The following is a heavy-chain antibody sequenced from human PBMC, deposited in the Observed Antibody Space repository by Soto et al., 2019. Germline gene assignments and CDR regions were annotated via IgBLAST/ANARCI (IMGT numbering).Heavy chain of an antibody. Sequence: EVSLVESGGGLVKPGWSLRLSCVASGFIFSDYSMNWVRQAPGKGLDWVAVISSSGGHTFYADSVKGRCPISTDDPKSSVFLQMSSLGCEETVVYWCASFVGQSKFDSWGQGTLVTVSS. V-gene: IGHV3-21*06. J-gene: IGHJ4*02. CDR3: ASFVGQSKFDS. D-gene: IGHD3-10*01. CDR2: ISSSGGHT. CDR1: GFIFSDYS.